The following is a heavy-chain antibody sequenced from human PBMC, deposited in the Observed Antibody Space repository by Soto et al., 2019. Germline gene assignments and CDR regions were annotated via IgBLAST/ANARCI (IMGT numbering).Heavy chain of an antibody. CDR1: GGTFRNYA. Sequence: QVQLVQSGAEVKKPGASVKLSRKTSGGTFRNYAINWVRQAPGQGLEWVGGSIPVFGTANYAQTFQGRFTITADESTSTAYMELSSLRSEDTAVYYCAIPLPKQQLVRGAFDHWGQGTLVTVAS. CDR3: AIPLPKQQLVRGAFDH. CDR2: SIPVFGTA. D-gene: IGHD6-13*01. V-gene: IGHV1-69*01. J-gene: IGHJ4*02.